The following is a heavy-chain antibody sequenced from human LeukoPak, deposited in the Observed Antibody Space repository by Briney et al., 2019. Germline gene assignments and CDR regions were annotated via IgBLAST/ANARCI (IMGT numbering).Heavy chain of an antibody. V-gene: IGHV4-59*12. Sequence: SETLSLTCTVSGGSISSYYWSWIRQPPGKGLEWIGYIYHSGSTYYNPSLKSRVTISVDRSKNQFSLKLSSVTAADTAVYYCASGYSYGLFDYWGQGTLVTVSS. CDR1: GGSISSYY. D-gene: IGHD5-18*01. J-gene: IGHJ4*02. CDR3: ASGYSYGLFDY. CDR2: IYHSGST.